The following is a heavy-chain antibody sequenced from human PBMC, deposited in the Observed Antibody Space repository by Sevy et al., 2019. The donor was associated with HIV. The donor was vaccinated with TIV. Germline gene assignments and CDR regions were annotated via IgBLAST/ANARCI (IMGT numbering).Heavy chain of an antibody. J-gene: IGHJ6*02. CDR1: GFTFSSYS. CDR3: ARAYYDFWSGYYGDYYGMDV. V-gene: IGHV3-21*01. CDR2: ISSSSSYI. D-gene: IGHD3-3*01. Sequence: PGGSLRLSCAASGFTFSSYSMNWVRQAPGKGLEWVSSISSSSSYIYYADSVKGRFTISRDNAKNSLYLQMNSLRAEDTAVYYCARAYYDFWSGYYGDYYGMDVWGQGTTVTVSS.